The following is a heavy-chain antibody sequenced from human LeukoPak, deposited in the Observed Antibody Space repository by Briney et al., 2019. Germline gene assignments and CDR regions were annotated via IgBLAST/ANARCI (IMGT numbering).Heavy chain of an antibody. CDR2: IYHSGST. D-gene: IGHD2-8*01. J-gene: IGHJ4*02. CDR3: ARVPNRDY. V-gene: IGHV4-38-2*02. CDR1: GYSISSGYY. Sequence: SETLSLTCTVSGYSISSGYYWGWIRQPPGKGLEWIGSIYHSGSTYYNPSLKSRVTISVDTSKNQFSLKLSSVTAADTAVYYCARVPNRDYWGQGTLVTVSS.